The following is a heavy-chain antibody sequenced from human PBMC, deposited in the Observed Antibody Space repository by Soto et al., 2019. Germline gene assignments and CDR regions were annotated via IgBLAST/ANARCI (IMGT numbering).Heavy chain of an antibody. J-gene: IGHJ4*02. Sequence: GGSLRLSCAASGFTFSSCVMAWVRQAPGKGLEWVSAITGSGVSTYYAESVRGRFTISRDNSNSTLYLQMNSLRAEDTAVYYCAKYYNWNDADSWGQGTPVTVSS. CDR2: ITGSGVST. CDR3: AKYYNWNDADS. V-gene: IGHV3-23*01. D-gene: IGHD1-20*01. CDR1: GFTFSSCV.